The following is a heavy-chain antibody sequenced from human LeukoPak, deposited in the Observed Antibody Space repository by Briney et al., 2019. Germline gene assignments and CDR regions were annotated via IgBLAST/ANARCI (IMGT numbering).Heavy chain of an antibody. Sequence: GGSLRLSCAASGFTFSGYSMNWVRQAPGKGLEWVSYISSSSSTIYYADSVKGRFTISRDNAKNSLYLQMNSLRAEDTAVYYCARGGGYTRTDIWGQGTMVTVSS. CDR1: GFTFSGYS. D-gene: IGHD5-12*01. CDR2: ISSSSSTI. J-gene: IGHJ3*02. V-gene: IGHV3-48*01. CDR3: ARGGGYTRTDI.